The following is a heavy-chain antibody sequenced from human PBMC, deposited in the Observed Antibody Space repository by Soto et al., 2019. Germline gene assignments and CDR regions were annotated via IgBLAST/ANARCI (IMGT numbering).Heavy chain of an antibody. CDR3: ARRSSGWYFDY. J-gene: IGHJ4*02. CDR1: GLTFSSYA. V-gene: IGHV3-23*01. D-gene: IGHD6-19*01. Sequence: EVQLLESGGGLVQPGGSLRLSCAASGLTFSSYAMSWVRQAPGKGLEWVSAISGSGGSTYYADAVKGRFTISRDNSKNTLYLQMNSLRAEDTAVYYCARRSSGWYFDYWGQGTLVTVSS. CDR2: ISGSGGST.